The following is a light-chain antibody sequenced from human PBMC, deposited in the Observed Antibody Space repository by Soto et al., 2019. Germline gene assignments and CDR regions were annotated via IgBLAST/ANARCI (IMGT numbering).Light chain of an antibody. CDR3: MQPLQTPWT. J-gene: IGKJ1*01. Sequence: DIVMTQSPLSLPVTPGEPASISCRSSQSLLHSNGYNYLDWYLQKPGQSPQVLIYLGSNRASGVPDRFSGSGSGTDFTLKISRVEAEDVGVYYCMQPLQTPWTFGQGTKVELK. CDR2: LGS. V-gene: IGKV2-28*01. CDR1: QSLLHSNGYNY.